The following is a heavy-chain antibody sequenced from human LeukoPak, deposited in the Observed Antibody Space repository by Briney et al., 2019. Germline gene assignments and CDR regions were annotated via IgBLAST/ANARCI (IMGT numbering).Heavy chain of an antibody. CDR1: GFTFSSYW. D-gene: IGHD6-19*01. CDR2: IYSGGST. V-gene: IGHV3-53*01. Sequence: GGSLRLSCAASGFTFSSYWMHWVRQAPGKGLEWVSVIYSGGSTYYADSVKGRFTISRDNSKNTLYLQMNSLRAEDTAVYYCARDSAVAGLFDYWGQGTLVTVSS. J-gene: IGHJ4*02. CDR3: ARDSAVAGLFDY.